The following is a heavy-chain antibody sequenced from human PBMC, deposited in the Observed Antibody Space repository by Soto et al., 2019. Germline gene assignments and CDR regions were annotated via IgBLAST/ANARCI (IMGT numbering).Heavy chain of an antibody. J-gene: IGHJ1*01. V-gene: IGHV3-33*08. CDR3: ARDRVESGYPEYFQP. CDR1: GFSFSTYS. CDR2: IWYDGSNK. D-gene: IGHD3-22*01. Sequence: GGSLTLSSAASGFSFSTYSMNWVRQAPGKGLEWVAVIWYDGSNKYYADSVKGRFTISRDNSKNTLYLQMNSLRAEDTAVYYCARDRVESGYPEYFQPWGQGTLVTVS.